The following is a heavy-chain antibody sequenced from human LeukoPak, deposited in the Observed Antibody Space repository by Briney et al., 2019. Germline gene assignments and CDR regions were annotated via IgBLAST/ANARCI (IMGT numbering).Heavy chain of an antibody. J-gene: IGHJ3*02. CDR1: GFTVSSNY. D-gene: IGHD3-10*01. V-gene: IGHV3-66*02. CDR3: AREGSGSHDAFDI. CDR2: IYSGGST. Sequence: GGSQRLSCAASGFTVSSNYMSWVRQAPGKGLEWVSVIYSGGSTYYADSVKGRFTISRDNSKNTLYLQMNSLRAEDTAVYYCAREGSGSHDAFDIWGQGTMVTVSS.